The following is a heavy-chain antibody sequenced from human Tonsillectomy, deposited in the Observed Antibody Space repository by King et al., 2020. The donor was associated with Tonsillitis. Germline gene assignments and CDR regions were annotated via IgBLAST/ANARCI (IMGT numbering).Heavy chain of an antibody. Sequence: VQLVESGGGLVWPGGSLRLSCAASGFTFSDYYINWVRQAPGKGLEWISYISGSSDDTNYADSVTGRFIIWRDNAKNTVYLHMNSLRAEDTAVYYCARDDHGVKGYGHWGQGTLVTVSS. CDR2: ISGSSDDT. J-gene: IGHJ4*02. D-gene: IGHD5-18*01. V-gene: IGHV3-11*06. CDR1: GFTFSDYY. CDR3: ARDDHGVKGYGH.